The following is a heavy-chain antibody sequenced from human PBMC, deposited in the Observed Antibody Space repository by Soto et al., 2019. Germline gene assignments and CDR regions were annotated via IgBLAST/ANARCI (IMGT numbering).Heavy chain of an antibody. V-gene: IGHV1-3*01. CDR3: ARAGWDSSSWYSDWYFDL. J-gene: IGHJ2*01. CDR2: INAGNGNT. CDR1: GHTFTSYA. D-gene: IGHD6-13*01. Sequence: ASVKVSCKASGHTFTSYAMHWVRQAPGQRLEWMGWINAGNGNTKYSQKFQGRVTITRDTSASTAYMELSSLRSEDTAVYYCARAGWDSSSWYSDWYFDLWGRGTLVTVSS.